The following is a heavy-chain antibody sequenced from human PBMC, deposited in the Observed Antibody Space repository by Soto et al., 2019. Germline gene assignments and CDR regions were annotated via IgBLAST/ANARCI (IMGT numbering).Heavy chain of an antibody. CDR2: ISYDGSNK. V-gene: IGHV3-30*18. D-gene: IGHD5-18*01. Sequence: QVQLVESGGGVVQPGRSLRLSCAASGFTFSSYGMHWVRQAPGKGLEWVAVISYDGSNKYYADSVKGRFTISRDNSKNTLYLQMNSLRAEDTAVYYCAKDLGIRLWSFDYWGQGTLVTVSS. J-gene: IGHJ4*02. CDR1: GFTFSSYG. CDR3: AKDLGIRLWSFDY.